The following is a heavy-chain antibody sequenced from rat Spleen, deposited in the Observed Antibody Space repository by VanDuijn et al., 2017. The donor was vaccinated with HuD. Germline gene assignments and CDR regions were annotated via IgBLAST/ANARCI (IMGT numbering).Heavy chain of an antibody. Sequence: EVQLVESGGGLVQPGRSLKLSCAASGFTFINYDMHWIRQAPKKGLEWVASIDYEGSTTHYGDSVKGRFTISRDNAKSTLYLQMNSLRSEDTATYYCARPPYDGTYYHYFDYWGQGVMVTVSS. D-gene: IGHD1-12*02. CDR3: ARPPYDGTYYHYFDY. CDR1: GFTFINYD. CDR2: IDYEGSTT. V-gene: IGHV5-22*01. J-gene: IGHJ2*01.